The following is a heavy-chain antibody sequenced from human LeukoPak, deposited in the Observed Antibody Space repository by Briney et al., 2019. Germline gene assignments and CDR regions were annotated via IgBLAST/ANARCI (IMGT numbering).Heavy chain of an antibody. V-gene: IGHV4-39*01. CDR1: GGSIISTNYY. CDR2: IYYSGGT. CDR3: ARETRRTRYDTSGYYDY. J-gene: IGHJ4*02. Sequence: SETLSLTCTVSGGSIISTNYYWGWIRQPPGKGLEWIGSIYYSGGTYYNLSLKSRVTISVDTSKNQFSLKLSSVTAADTAVYYCARETRRTRYDTSGYYDYWGQGTLFTVSS. D-gene: IGHD3-22*01.